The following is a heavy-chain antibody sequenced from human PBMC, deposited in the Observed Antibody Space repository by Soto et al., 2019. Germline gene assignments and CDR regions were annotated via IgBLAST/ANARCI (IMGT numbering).Heavy chain of an antibody. D-gene: IGHD2-15*01. V-gene: IGHV3-7*05. CDR2: IKEDGSEK. CDR1: GISFSSYF. CDR3: ARYRREAARGYYYDY. Sequence: GGSLRLSCVASGISFSSYFMGWVRQAPGKGLEWVANIKEDGSEKYYMDSVKGRFAISRNNGENSLYLQMNNLIGEDTAVYYCARYRREAARGYYYDYWGQGSLVTVSS. J-gene: IGHJ4*02.